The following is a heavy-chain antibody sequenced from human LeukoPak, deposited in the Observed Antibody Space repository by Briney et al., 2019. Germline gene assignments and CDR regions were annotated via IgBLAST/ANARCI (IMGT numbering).Heavy chain of an antibody. V-gene: IGHV4-34*01. CDR3: ARGHWDIVVVPAGYYYYMDV. J-gene: IGHJ6*03. CDR2: INHSGST. D-gene: IGHD2-2*01. CDR1: GGSFRGYY. Sequence: SGTLSLTCAVYGGSFRGYYWSWLRQPPRKGLEWIGEINHSGSTNYNPYLKSRVTISVDTSKNQFSLKLSSVTAADTAVYYCARGHWDIVVVPAGYYYYMDVWGKGTTVTVSS.